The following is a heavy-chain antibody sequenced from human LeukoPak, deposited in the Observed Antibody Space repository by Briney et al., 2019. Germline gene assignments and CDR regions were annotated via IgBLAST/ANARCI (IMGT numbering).Heavy chain of an antibody. D-gene: IGHD6-19*01. J-gene: IGHJ4*02. CDR1: GGSISSSSYY. CDR3: ARHEASSGWDY. CDR2: IYYSGST. V-gene: IGHV4-39*01. Sequence: PSETLSLTCTASGGSISSSSYYWGWIRQPPGKGLEWIGSIYYSGSTYYNPSLKSRVTISVDTSKNQLSPKLSSVTAADTAVYYCARHEASSGWDYWGQGTLVTVSS.